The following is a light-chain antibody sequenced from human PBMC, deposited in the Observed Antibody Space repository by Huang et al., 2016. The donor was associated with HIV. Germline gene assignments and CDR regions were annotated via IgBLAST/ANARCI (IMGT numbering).Light chain of an antibody. V-gene: IGKV1-39*01. Sequence: DILLTQSPSSLSASVGGRVTITCRASQNINTYLNWYQQKPGKAPNLLIHSASTLQTGVPSRFSGSGSGTDFTLTVNSLQPEDSATYYCQQGYSALITFGQGTRL. CDR3: QQGYSALIT. CDR1: QNINTY. J-gene: IGKJ5*01. CDR2: SAS.